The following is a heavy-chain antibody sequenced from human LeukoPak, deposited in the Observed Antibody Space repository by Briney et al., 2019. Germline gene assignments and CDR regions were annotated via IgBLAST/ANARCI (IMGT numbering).Heavy chain of an antibody. CDR3: AREVVGSWPYYFDY. Sequence: GGSLRLSCAASGFTVSSNYMSWVRQAPGKGLEWVSVIHSGGSTYYADSVKGRFTISRDNSKNTLYLQMNSLRAEDTAVYYCAREVVGSWPYYFDYWGQGTLVTVSS. CDR1: GFTVSSNY. CDR2: IHSGGST. D-gene: IGHD1-26*01. V-gene: IGHV3-66*01. J-gene: IGHJ4*02.